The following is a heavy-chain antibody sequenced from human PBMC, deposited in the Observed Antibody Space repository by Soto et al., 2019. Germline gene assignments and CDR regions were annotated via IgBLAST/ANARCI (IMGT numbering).Heavy chain of an antibody. V-gene: IGHV4-34*01. CDR3: ARGHSTSGYDS. J-gene: IGHJ4*02. Sequence: PSETLSLTCSVYGASFSGYYWSWIRQSPGKGLEWIGEIHHSGSTHYNPSLKSRLTFSIDESQSQFYMMLTSVTAADTALYFCARGHSTSGYDSWGQGSLVIVSS. CDR1: GASFSGYY. D-gene: IGHD6-6*01. CDR2: IHHSGST.